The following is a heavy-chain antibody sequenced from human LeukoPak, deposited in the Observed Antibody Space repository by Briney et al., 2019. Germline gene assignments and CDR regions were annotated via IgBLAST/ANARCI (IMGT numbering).Heavy chain of an antibody. CDR3: ARXXXLGDLXFX. CDR1: GGTFSSYA. J-gene: IGHJ4*02. CDR2: IIPIFGTA. Sequence: SVKVSCKASGGTFSSYAISWVRQAPGQGLEWMGGIIPIFGTANYAQKFQGRVTITADESTSTAYMELSSLRSEDTAVYYCARXXXLGDLXFXWGQGXLVTVSS. V-gene: IGHV1-69*01. D-gene: IGHD2-21*02.